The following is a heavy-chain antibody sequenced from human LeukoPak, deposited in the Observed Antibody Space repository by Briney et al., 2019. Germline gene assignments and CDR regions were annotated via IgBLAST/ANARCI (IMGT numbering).Heavy chain of an antibody. J-gene: IGHJ4*02. D-gene: IGHD2/OR15-2a*01. V-gene: IGHV3-33*08. CDR3: VRDRGALQYFDY. CDR2: VWYDGSNK. CDR1: GFTFSSYA. Sequence: GGSLRLSCVVSGFTFSSYAMSWVRQAPGKGLEWVAIVWYDGSNKYYAASVNGRFTISRDNSKNTLYLQMNSLRDDDTAVYYCVRDRGALQYFDYWGQGTLVTVSS.